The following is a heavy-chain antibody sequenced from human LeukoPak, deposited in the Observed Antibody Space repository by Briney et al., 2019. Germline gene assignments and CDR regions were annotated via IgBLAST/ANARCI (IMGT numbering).Heavy chain of an antibody. CDR2: IYHSGST. D-gene: IGHD3-22*01. Sequence: KSSETLSLTCAVSGGSISSSNWWSWVRQPPGKGLEWIGEIYHSGSTNYNPSLKSRVTISVDKSKNQFSLKLSSVTAADTALYYCARATTYYYDSSGYWMDYWGQGTLVTVSS. J-gene: IGHJ4*02. CDR1: GGSISSSNW. CDR3: ARATTYYYDSSGYWMDY. V-gene: IGHV4-4*02.